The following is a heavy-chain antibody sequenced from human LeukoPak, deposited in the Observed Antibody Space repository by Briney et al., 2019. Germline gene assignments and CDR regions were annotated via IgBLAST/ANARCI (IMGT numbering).Heavy chain of an antibody. CDR3: ARDAQWLVNFDY. CDR2: INLNSGGT. Sequence: ASVKVSCKASGYTFTGSYMHWGRRAPGHGLEGMGWINLNSGGTNYAQKFPGRVTMTRDTSISTAYMELSRLRSDDTAVYYCARDAQWLVNFDYWGQGTLVTVSS. J-gene: IGHJ4*02. V-gene: IGHV1-2*02. D-gene: IGHD6-19*01. CDR1: GYTFTGSY.